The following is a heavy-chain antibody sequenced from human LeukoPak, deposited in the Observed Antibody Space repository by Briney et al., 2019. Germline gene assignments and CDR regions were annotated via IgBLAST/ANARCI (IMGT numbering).Heavy chain of an antibody. J-gene: IGHJ4*02. D-gene: IGHD3-3*01. CDR2: IYYSGST. Sequence: PSETLSLTCTVSGYSISSGYYWGWIRQPPGKGLEWIGSIYYSGSTYYNPSLKSRVTISVDTSKNQFSLKLSFVTAADTAVYYCARHPDGFGVDHWGQGTLVTVSS. V-gene: IGHV4-38-2*02. CDR3: ARHPDGFGVDH. CDR1: GYSISSGYY.